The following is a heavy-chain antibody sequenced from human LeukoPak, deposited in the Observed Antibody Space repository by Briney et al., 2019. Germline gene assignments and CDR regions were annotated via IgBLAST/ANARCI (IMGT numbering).Heavy chain of an antibody. CDR1: RGSISSSSYY. D-gene: IGHD5-18*01. V-gene: IGHV4-39*01. CDR2: IYYSGNT. Sequence: SETLSLTCTVSRGSISSSSYYWGWIRQPPGKGLEWIGSIYYSGNTYYNPSLKSRVTISVDTSKNQFSLKLSSVTAADTAVYYCARSRTRGYSYGYSPWGQGTLVTVSS. J-gene: IGHJ5*02. CDR3: ARSRTRGYSYGYSP.